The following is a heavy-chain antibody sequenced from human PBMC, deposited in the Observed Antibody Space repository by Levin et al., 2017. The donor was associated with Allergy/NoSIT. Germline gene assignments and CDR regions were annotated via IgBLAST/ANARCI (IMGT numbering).Heavy chain of an antibody. CDR2: INPNSGGT. J-gene: IGHJ6*02. CDR3: ASDIVVVPAAISYYGMDV. D-gene: IGHD2-2*02. Sequence: ASVKVSCKASGYTFTGYYMHWVRQAPGQGLEWMGWINPNSGGTNYAQKFQGRVTMTRDTSISTAYMELSRLRSDDTAVYYCASDIVVVPAAISYYGMDVWGQGTTVTVSS. CDR1: GYTFTGYY. V-gene: IGHV1-2*02.